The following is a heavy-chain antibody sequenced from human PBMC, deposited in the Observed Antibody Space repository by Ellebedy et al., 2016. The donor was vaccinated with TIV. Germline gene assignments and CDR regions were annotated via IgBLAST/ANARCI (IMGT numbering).Heavy chain of an antibody. CDR1: GFTFKSWS. V-gene: IGHV3-21*01. CDR3: VRDWSVEAVAGTRRDY. Sequence: PGGSLRLSCAASGFTFKSWSMNWVRQAPGKGLEWVASITTGNYIFYKDSVKGRFTISRDNSQNSLYLQMSSLRADDTAVYYCVRDWSVEAVAGTRRDYWGQGTLVTVSS. D-gene: IGHD6-19*01. CDR2: ITTGNYI. J-gene: IGHJ4*02.